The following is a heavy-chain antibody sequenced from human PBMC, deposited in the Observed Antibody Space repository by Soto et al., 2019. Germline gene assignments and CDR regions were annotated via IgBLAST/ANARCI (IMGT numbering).Heavy chain of an antibody. Sequence: EVQLVESGGGLVQPGRSLRLSCAASGFSFDDYAMHWVWQAPGKGLEWVTGISWNSGTIGYADSVKGRFTISRDNAKNSLYLQMNSLRAEDTALYYCARDVWSRASGPPDSWGQGTLVTVSS. V-gene: IGHV3-9*01. CDR3: ARDVWSRASGPPDS. CDR2: ISWNSGTI. D-gene: IGHD3-10*01. CDR1: GFSFDDYA. J-gene: IGHJ4*02.